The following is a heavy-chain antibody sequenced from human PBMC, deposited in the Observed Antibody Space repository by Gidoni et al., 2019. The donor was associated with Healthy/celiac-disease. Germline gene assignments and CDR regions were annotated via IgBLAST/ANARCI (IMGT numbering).Heavy chain of an antibody. CDR3: AKHSPSIAAAGTRGY. CDR1: GFTFDDYA. D-gene: IGHD6-13*01. CDR2: ISWKSGSI. V-gene: IGHV3-9*01. Sequence: EVQLVESGGGLVQPGRSLRLSCAASGFTFDDYAMHWVRQAPGKGLEWVSGISWKSGSIGYADSVKGRFTISRDNAKNAMYLQMNSLRAEDTALYYCAKHSPSIAAAGTRGYWGQGTLVTVSS. J-gene: IGHJ4*02.